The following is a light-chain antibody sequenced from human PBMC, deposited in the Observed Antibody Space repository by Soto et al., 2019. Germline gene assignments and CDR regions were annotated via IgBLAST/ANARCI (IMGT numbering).Light chain of an antibody. CDR2: EVS. V-gene: IGLV2-8*01. J-gene: IGLJ2*01. CDR1: SSDVGGYTY. Sequence: QSALTQPPSASGSPGQSVTISCTGTSSDVGGYTYVSWYQQHPGKAPKLLIYEVSKRPSGVPDLLSGSKSGNTSSLTVSGRQFEDEAAYYCAVYTGSDTLVFGGGTKLSVL. CDR3: AVYTGSDTLV.